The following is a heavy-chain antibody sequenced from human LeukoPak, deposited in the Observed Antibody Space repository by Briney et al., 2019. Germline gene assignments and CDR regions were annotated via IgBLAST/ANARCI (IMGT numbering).Heavy chain of an antibody. J-gene: IGHJ4*02. CDR2: ISWNSGSI. Sequence: GGSLRLSCAASGFTFDDYAMHWVRQAPGKGLEWVSGISWNSGSIGYADSVKGRFTISRDNAKNTLYLQMNSLRAEDTALYYCAKDYTAMVRGADYWGQGTLVTVSS. CDR1: GFTFDDYA. V-gene: IGHV3-9*01. D-gene: IGHD5-18*01. CDR3: AKDYTAMVRGADY.